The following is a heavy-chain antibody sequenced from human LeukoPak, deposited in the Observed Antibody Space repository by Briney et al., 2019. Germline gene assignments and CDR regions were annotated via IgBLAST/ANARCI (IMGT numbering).Heavy chain of an antibody. J-gene: IGHJ4*02. CDR3: ARDRDTIPTTDAGGDHFHH. D-gene: IGHD1-1*01. CDR1: GYTFTGYY. CDR2: INPNSGGT. Sequence: ASVKVSCKASGYTFTGYYMHWVRQAPGQGLEWMGWINPNSGGTNYAQYFQGRVTMTRDTSISTAYMELSSLRSDDTAVYYCARDRDTIPTTDAGGDHFHHWGQGTLVTVSS. V-gene: IGHV1-2*02.